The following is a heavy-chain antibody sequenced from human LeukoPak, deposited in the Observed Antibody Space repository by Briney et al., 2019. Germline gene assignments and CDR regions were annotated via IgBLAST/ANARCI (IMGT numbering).Heavy chain of an antibody. CDR3: AREGSYGQGLVDY. CDR1: GFTFSSYW. V-gene: IGHV3-7*01. D-gene: IGHD5-18*01. J-gene: IGHJ4*02. CDR2: IKQDGSEK. Sequence: GWSLRLSCAASGFTFSSYWMSWVRQAPGKGLEWVANIKQDGSEKYYVDSVKGRFTISRDNAKNSLYLQMNSLRAEDTAVYYCAREGSYGQGLVDYWGQGTLVTVSS.